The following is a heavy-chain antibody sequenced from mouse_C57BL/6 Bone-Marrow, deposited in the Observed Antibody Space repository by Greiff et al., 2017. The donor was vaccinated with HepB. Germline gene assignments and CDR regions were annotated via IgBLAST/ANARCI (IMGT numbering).Heavy chain of an antibody. Sequence: QVHVKQSGPGLVAPSQSLSITCTVSGFSLTSYGVDWVRQSPGKGLEWLGVIWGVGSTNYNSALKSRLSISKDNSKSQVFLKMNSLQTDDTAMYYCASWSRQLRLRFAYWGQGTLVTVSA. CDR1: GFSLTSYG. D-gene: IGHD3-2*02. CDR2: IWGVGST. J-gene: IGHJ3*01. V-gene: IGHV2-6*01. CDR3: ASWSRQLRLRFAY.